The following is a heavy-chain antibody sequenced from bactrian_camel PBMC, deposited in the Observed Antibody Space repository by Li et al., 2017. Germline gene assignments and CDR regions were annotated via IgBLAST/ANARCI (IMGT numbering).Heavy chain of an antibody. Sequence: HVQLVESGGGSVQAGGSLRLSCAWSGRLYDTFCMGWFRQAPGKEREVVAHINRVHRIVYADSVTGRFTISKDNANNILYLEMSGLKPEDAAIYYCAADGGSWSATNQRRCPDQGISDYRYWGQGTQVTVS. CDR3: AADGGSWSATNQRRCPDQGISDYRY. V-gene: IGHV3S53*01. CDR1: GRLYDTFC. D-gene: IGHD6*01. CDR2: INRVHRI. J-gene: IGHJ4*01.